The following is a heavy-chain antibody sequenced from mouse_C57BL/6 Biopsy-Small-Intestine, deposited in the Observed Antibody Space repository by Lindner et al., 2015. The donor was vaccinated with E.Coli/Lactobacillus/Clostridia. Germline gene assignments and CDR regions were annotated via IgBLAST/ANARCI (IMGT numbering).Heavy chain of an antibody. CDR3: ARDRQFNLLDAMGY. Sequence: VQLQESGGGLVKPGGSLKLSCAASGFTFSSYAMSWVRQTPEKRLEWVATISDGGSYTYYPDNVKGRFTISRDNAKNNLYLQMSHLKSEDTAMYYCARDRQFNLLDAMGYWGQGTSVTVSS. V-gene: IGHV5-4*01. CDR1: GFTFSSYA. D-gene: IGHD1-1*01. J-gene: IGHJ4*01. CDR2: ISDGGSYT.